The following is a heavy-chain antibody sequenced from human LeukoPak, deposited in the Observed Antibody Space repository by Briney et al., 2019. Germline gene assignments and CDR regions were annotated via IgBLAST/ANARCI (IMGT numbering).Heavy chain of an antibody. D-gene: IGHD3-22*01. CDR3: AQSPRDYDSSGYYWEY. Sequence: PGGSLRLSCAASGFTFSSYGMHWVRQAPGKGLEWVAFIRYDGSNKYYADSVKGRFTISRDNSKNTLYLQMNSLRAEDTAVYYRAQSPRDYDSSGYYWEYWGQGTLVTVSS. V-gene: IGHV3-30*02. CDR2: IRYDGSNK. CDR1: GFTFSSYG. J-gene: IGHJ4*02.